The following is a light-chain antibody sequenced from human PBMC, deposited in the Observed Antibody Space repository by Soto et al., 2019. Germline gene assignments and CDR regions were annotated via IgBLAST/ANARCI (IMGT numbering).Light chain of an antibody. CDR2: GAY. V-gene: IGKV3-15*01. J-gene: IGKJ3*01. CDR3: QQYNNWPFT. Sequence: EIVMTQSPATLSVSPGERATLSCRASQSVSSNLAWYQQKPGQAPRLLIYGAYTRATGIPARFSGSGSGTEFTLTLSSLQSADFAVYYCQQYNNWPFTFGPGTKVDI. CDR1: QSVSSN.